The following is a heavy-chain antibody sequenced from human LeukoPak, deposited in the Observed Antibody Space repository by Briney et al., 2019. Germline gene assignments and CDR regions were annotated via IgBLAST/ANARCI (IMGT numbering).Heavy chain of an antibody. D-gene: IGHD1-26*01. J-gene: IGHJ6*03. Sequence: GGSLRLSCAASGFTFSSYGMHWVRQAPGKGLEWVAFIRFDGSNKYYADSVKGRFTISRDNSKTTLYLQMNSLRAEDTAVYYCAKFLPPGLVGATTEYYYYMDVWAKGPRSPSP. V-gene: IGHV3-30*02. CDR2: IRFDGSNK. CDR1: GFTFSSYG. CDR3: AKFLPPGLVGATTEYYYYMDV.